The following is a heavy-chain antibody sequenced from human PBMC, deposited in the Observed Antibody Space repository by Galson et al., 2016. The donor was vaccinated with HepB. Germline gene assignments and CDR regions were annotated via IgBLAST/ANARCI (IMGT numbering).Heavy chain of an antibody. CDR2: IYYSGAT. CDR3: ASPSPQGDARYYFDY. Sequence: ETLSLTCTVSGGSITSSNYYWGWIRQPPGKGLQWIGSIYYSGATYYNPSLKGRVTISLHTSKNQFSLKLSSVTAADTAVYYCASPSPQGDARYYFDYWGQGVLVTVSS. V-gene: IGHV4-39*01. CDR1: GGSITSSNYY. D-gene: IGHD3-16*01. J-gene: IGHJ4*02.